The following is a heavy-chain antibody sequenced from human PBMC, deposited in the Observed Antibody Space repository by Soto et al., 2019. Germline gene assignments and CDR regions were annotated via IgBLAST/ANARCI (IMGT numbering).Heavy chain of an antibody. CDR3: ASDMSTT. D-gene: IGHD2-2*01. J-gene: IGHJ5*02. V-gene: IGHV1-8*01. Sequence: QVQLVQSGAEVKKPGASVKVSCKASGYTFTSHDINWMRQTTGQGLEWMGWMNPNSGHTNSAQKFQGRVTMTRDTSINTAYMVLTNLRSEDTAIYYCASDMSTTWGQGTLVIVSS. CDR2: MNPNSGHT. CDR1: GYTFTSHD.